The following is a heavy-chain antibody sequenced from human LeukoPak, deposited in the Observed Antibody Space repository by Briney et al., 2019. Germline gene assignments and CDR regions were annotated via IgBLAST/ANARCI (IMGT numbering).Heavy chain of an antibody. Sequence: PGGSLRLSCAAPGFTFSSYGMHWVRRAPGKGLEGVAFIRYDGSNKYYADSVKGRFTISRDNSKNTLYLQMNSLRAEDTAVYYCAKDLYYYGSGTPEYWGQGTLVTVSS. V-gene: IGHV3-30*02. CDR2: IRYDGSNK. J-gene: IGHJ4*02. CDR1: GFTFSSYG. CDR3: AKDLYYYGSGTPEY. D-gene: IGHD3-10*01.